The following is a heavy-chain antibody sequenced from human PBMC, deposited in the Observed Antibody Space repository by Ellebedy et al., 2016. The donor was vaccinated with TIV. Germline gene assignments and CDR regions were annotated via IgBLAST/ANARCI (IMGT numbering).Heavy chain of an antibody. CDR1: GFTFSSHG. CDR3: ARSVQWYFEL. J-gene: IGHJ2*01. CDR2: ITGPSKPI. V-gene: IGHV3-48*02. Sequence: GESLKISCAASGFTFSSHGMHWVRQAPEKGLEWIAYITGPSKPIHYADSVRGRFTISRDNAKNSVYLQLNSLRDDDTAVYFCARSVQWYFELWGRGALVTVSS. D-gene: IGHD6-6*01.